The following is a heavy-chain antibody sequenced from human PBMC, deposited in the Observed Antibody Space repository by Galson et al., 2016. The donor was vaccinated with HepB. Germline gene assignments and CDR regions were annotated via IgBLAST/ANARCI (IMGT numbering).Heavy chain of an antibody. J-gene: IGHJ5*02. CDR1: GFTFSNYA. V-gene: IGHV3-23*01. CDR2: IGGSGANI. Sequence: SLRLSCAASGFTFSNYAMSWVRQVPGKGLEWVSTIGGSGANIYIGDSVKGRVTISRDNSKNTLCLQMDSLRAEDTAVYFCARGNYDTFDPWGQGTLVTVSS. CDR3: ARGNYDTFDP. D-gene: IGHD1-7*01.